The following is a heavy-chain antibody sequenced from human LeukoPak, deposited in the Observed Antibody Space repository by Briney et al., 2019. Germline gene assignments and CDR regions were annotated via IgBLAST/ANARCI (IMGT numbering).Heavy chain of an antibody. CDR1: GGSFSGYY. Sequence: SETLSLTCAVDGGSFSGYYWSWIRQPPGKGLEWIGEINHSGSTNYNPSLKSRVTISVDTSKNQFSLKLSSVTAAGTAVYYCARNPVGYCSSTSCSRRCDYRGQGTLVTVSS. D-gene: IGHD2-2*01. CDR2: INHSGST. V-gene: IGHV4-34*01. CDR3: ARNPVGYCSSTSCSRRCDY. J-gene: IGHJ4*02.